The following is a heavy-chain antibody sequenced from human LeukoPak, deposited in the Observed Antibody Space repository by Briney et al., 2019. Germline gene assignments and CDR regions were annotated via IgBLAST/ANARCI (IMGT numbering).Heavy chain of an antibody. D-gene: IGHD2-2*01. CDR1: GFIFSGYA. CDR2: ISHDGSSK. Sequence: GGSLRLSCAASGFIFSGYALNWVRQAPGKGLEWVAVISHDGSSKYYADSVNGRFTVSRDNSKDTLYLQMNSVRAEDTAIYYCARIKYCSGTNCYGALDIWGQGTMVTVSS. J-gene: IGHJ3*02. CDR3: ARIKYCSGTNCYGALDI. V-gene: IGHV3-30*04.